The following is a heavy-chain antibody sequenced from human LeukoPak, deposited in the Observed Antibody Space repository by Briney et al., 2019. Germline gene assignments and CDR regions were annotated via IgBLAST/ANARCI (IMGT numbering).Heavy chain of an antibody. J-gene: IGHJ6*04. CDR1: GGSISSSSYY. D-gene: IGHD3-16*01. Sequence: PSETLSLTCTVSGGSISSSSYYWGWIRQPPGKGLEWIGSIYYSGTTYYNPSLKSRVTISVDTSKNQFSLKLSSVTAADTAVYYCATGAAMLSEDVWGKGTTVTVSS. V-gene: IGHV4-39*07. CDR3: ATGAAMLSEDV. CDR2: IYYSGTT.